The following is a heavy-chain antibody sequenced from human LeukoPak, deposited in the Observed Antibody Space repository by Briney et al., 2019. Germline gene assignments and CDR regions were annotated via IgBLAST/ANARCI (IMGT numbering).Heavy chain of an antibody. D-gene: IGHD2-8*01. CDR2: ISSSSSTI. J-gene: IGHJ1*01. CDR3: ARADIVLMVYAMDFQH. CDR1: GFTFSSYS. Sequence: GGSLRLSCAASGFTFSSYSMNWVRQAPGKGLEWVSYISSSSSTIYYADSVKGRFTISRDNAKNSLYLQMNSLRAEDTAVYYCARADIVLMVYAMDFQHWGQGTLVTVSS. V-gene: IGHV3-48*04.